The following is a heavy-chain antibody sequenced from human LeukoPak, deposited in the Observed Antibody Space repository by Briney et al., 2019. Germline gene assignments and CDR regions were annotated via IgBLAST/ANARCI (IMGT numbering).Heavy chain of an antibody. V-gene: IGHV4-61*08. D-gene: IGHD1-26*01. CDR1: GGSISSGGYY. CDR2: IYYSGST. Sequence: SETLSLTCTVSGGSISSGGYYWSWIRQHPGKGLEWIGYIYYSGSTNYNPSLKSRVTISVDTSKNQFSLKLSSVTAADTAVYYCAREWERLIDYWGQGTLVTVSS. CDR3: AREWERLIDY. J-gene: IGHJ4*02.